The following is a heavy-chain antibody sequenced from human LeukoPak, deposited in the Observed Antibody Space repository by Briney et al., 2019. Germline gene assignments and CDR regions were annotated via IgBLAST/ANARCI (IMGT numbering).Heavy chain of an antibody. V-gene: IGHV4-34*01. CDR1: GGSFSGYY. J-gene: IGHJ3*02. CDR2: INHSGST. CDR3: ARGRPNLGAFDI. Sequence: SETLSLTCAVYGGSFSGYYWSWIRQPPGKGLEWIGEINHSGSTNYNPSLKSRVTISVDTSKNQFSLKLSSVTAADTAVYYCARGRPNLGAFDIWGQGTMVTVSS.